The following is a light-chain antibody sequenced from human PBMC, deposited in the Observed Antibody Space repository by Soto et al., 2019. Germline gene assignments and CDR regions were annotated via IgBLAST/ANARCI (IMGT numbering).Light chain of an antibody. Sequence: DIQMTQSPSSLSASVGDRVTITCQASQDISNYLNWYQQKPGKAPKLLIYDASNLETGVPSRLSGSGSGTDFTFTISSLQPEDIATYYCQQYDNLPWTFGQGTKVDIK. CDR2: DAS. CDR1: QDISNY. CDR3: QQYDNLPWT. J-gene: IGKJ1*01. V-gene: IGKV1-33*01.